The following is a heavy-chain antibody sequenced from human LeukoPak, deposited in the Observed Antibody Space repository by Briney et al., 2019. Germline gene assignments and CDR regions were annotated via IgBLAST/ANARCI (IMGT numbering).Heavy chain of an antibody. J-gene: IGHJ4*02. Sequence: ASVKVSCKASGYTFTSYYMHWVRQAPGQGLEWMGIINPSGGSTTYAQQFQGRVAMTRDTSTSTVYMELSSLRSEDTAVYYCARGPWHYFDYWGQGTLVTVSS. CDR2: INPSGGST. CDR3: ARGPWHYFDY. CDR1: GYTFTSYY. V-gene: IGHV1-46*01.